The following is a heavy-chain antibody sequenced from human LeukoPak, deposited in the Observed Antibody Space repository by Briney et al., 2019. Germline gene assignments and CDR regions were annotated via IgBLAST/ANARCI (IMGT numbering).Heavy chain of an antibody. CDR1: GFTVSSNY. J-gene: IGHJ4*02. V-gene: IGHV3-15*01. Sequence: GGSLRLSCAAAGFTVSSNYMSWVRQAPGKGLEWFGRIKSKTDGGTTDYAAHVKGRFTISRDDSKNTLSLQMNSLKTEDTAVYYCTTGITMVRGVIHLIDYWGQGTLVTVSS. CDR3: TTGITMVRGVIHLIDY. D-gene: IGHD3-10*01. CDR2: IKSKTDGGTT.